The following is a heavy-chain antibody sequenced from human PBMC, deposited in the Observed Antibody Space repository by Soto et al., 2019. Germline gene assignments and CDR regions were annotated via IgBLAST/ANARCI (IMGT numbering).Heavy chain of an antibody. CDR3: AKEVAGTAGNYFDY. Sequence: QVQLVESGGGVVQPGRSLRLSCAASGFTFSSYGMHWVRQAPGKGLEWVAVISYDGSNKYYADSVKGRFTISRDNSKNTLDLQMNSRRAEDTAGYYWAKEVAGTAGNYFDYWGQGTLVTGSS. CDR1: GFTFSSYG. CDR2: ISYDGSNK. J-gene: IGHJ4*02. D-gene: IGHD6-19*01. V-gene: IGHV3-30*18.